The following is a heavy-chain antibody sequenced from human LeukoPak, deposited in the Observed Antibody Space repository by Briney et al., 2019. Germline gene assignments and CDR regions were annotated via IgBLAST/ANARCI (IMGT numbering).Heavy chain of an antibody. D-gene: IGHD3-22*01. Sequence: WASVTVSCTASGGTFSSYAISWVRQAPGQGLEWMGGIIPIFGTANYAQKFQGRVTITADESTSTAYMELSSLRSEDTAVYYCATVSYYDSETGDYWGQGTLVTVSS. V-gene: IGHV1-69*13. CDR1: GGTFSSYA. J-gene: IGHJ4*02. CDR3: ATVSYYDSETGDY. CDR2: IIPIFGTA.